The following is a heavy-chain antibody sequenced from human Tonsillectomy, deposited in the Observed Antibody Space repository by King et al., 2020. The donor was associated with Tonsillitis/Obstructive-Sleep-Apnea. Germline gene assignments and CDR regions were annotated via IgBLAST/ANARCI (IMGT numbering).Heavy chain of an antibody. CDR1: GFTFRSYS. V-gene: IGHV3-48*02. D-gene: IGHD3-3*01. Sequence: VQLVESGGGLVQPGGSLRLSCAASGFTFRSYSMNWVRQAPGKGLEWGSYISSSSSTIYYADSVKGRFTISRDNAKNSLYLQMNSLRDEDTAVYYCARDPLSYYDFWSGYYKGPGAFDIWGQGTMVTVSS. CDR3: ARDPLSYYDFWSGYYKGPGAFDI. J-gene: IGHJ3*02. CDR2: ISSSSSTI.